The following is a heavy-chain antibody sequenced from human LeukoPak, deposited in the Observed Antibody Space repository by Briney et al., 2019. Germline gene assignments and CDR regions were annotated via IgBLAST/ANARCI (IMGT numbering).Heavy chain of an antibody. Sequence: ASVKVSCKVSGYSVTELSMHWVRQAPGLGLEWMGGFDREDDAPVYAQQFQGRVTMTEDTSTDTAYMELSSLRSEDTALYYCATLDSYYDSSGRPLLADWGQGTLVTVSS. CDR3: ATLDSYYDSSGRPLLAD. CDR2: FDREDDAP. V-gene: IGHV1-24*01. D-gene: IGHD3-22*01. J-gene: IGHJ4*02. CDR1: GYSVTELS.